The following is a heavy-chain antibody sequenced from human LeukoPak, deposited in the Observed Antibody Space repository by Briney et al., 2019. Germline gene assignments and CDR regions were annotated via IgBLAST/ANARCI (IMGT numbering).Heavy chain of an antibody. V-gene: IGHV4-39*01. CDR3: ARQGGDGYNYY. Sequence: PSETLSLTCTVSGGSISSRSYYWGWIRQPPGKGLEWLGSIYYSGSTYYNPSLKSRVTISVDTSKNQFSLKLSSVTAADTAVYYCARQGGDGYNYYWGQGTLVTVSS. J-gene: IGHJ4*02. D-gene: IGHD5-24*01. CDR2: IYYSGST. CDR1: GGSISSRSYY.